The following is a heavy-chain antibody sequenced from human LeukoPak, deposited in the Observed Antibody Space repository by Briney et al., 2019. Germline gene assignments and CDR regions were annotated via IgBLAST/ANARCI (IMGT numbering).Heavy chain of an antibody. Sequence: GGSLRLSCAASGFTFSSYAMHWVRQAPGKGLEYVSAISSNGGSTYYANSVKGRFTISRDNSKNTLYLQMGSLRAEDMAVDYCARVMNYYDSSGYSLDYWGQGTLVTVSS. CDR1: GFTFSSYA. V-gene: IGHV3-64*01. D-gene: IGHD3-22*01. J-gene: IGHJ4*02. CDR2: ISSNGGST. CDR3: ARVMNYYDSSGYSLDY.